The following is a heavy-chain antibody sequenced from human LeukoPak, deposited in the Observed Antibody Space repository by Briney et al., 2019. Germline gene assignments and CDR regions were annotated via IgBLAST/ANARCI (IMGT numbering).Heavy chain of an antibody. J-gene: IGHJ4*02. CDR2: IYPGDSDT. CDR1: GYSFTSYW. V-gene: IGHV5-51*01. Sequence: GESLKISCKGSGYSFTSYWIGWVRQMPGKGLEWMGIIYPGDSDTRYSPSFQGQVTISADKSISTAYLQWSSLKASDTAMYYCARTWYDSSGYYYDIDYWGQGTLVTVSS. D-gene: IGHD3-22*01. CDR3: ARTWYDSSGYYYDIDY.